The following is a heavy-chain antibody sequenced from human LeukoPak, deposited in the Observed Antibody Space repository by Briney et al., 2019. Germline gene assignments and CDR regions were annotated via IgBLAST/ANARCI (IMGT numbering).Heavy chain of an antibody. CDR3: ANSVPTIGPYCTNGICYTPDY. V-gene: IGHV3-23*01. CDR1: GFTFSSYE. CDR2: ISGSDGST. D-gene: IGHD2-8*01. J-gene: IGHJ4*02. Sequence: GGSLRLSCAASGFTFSSYEMNWVRQAPGKGLEWVSSISGSDGSTYYADSVKGRFTISRDNSKNTAYLQMNSLRVEDTAVYYCANSVPTIGPYCTNGICYTPDYWGQGTLVTVAS.